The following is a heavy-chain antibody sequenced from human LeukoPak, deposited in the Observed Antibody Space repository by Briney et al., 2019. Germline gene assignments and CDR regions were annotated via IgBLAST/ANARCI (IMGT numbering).Heavy chain of an antibody. CDR2: ISWNSGSI. CDR3: AKGHTYGLGESYLDF. V-gene: IGHV3-9*01. Sequence: GRSLRLSCEASGYTFDDYAMHWVRQAPGKGLEWVSAISWNSGSIGYADSVKGRFAISRDNGKNSLYLQMNSLRTEDTALYYCAKGHTYGLGESYLDFWGQGTLVSVSS. CDR1: GYTFDDYA. D-gene: IGHD5-18*01. J-gene: IGHJ4*02.